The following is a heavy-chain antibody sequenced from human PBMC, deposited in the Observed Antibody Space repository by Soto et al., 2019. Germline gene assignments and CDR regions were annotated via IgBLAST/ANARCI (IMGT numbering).Heavy chain of an antibody. CDR1: GSTFGSYT. CDR2: ISYDGSNK. V-gene: IGHV3-30-3*01. CDR3: ARGIRGGNSYYFDS. Sequence: QVQLTESGGGVVQPGRSLRLSCVASGSTFGSYTMHWVRQAPGKGLEWVAIISYDGVTVISYDGSNKYYADSVKGRFTISRGNSRHTLYLQMNSLRAEDTAVYYCARGIRGGNSYYFDSWGQGTLVTVSS. J-gene: IGHJ4*02. D-gene: IGHD2-15*01.